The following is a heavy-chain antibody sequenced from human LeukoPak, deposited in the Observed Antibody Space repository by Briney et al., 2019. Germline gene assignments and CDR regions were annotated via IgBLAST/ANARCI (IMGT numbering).Heavy chain of an antibody. J-gene: IGHJ4*02. V-gene: IGHV1-18*01. Sequence: ASVKVSRKASGYTFTSYGISWVRQAPGQGLEWMGWISAYNGNTNYAQKLQGRVTMTTDTSTSTAYMELRSLRSDDTAVYYCASVIAAAGFYYFDYWGQGTLVTVSS. D-gene: IGHD6-13*01. CDR1: GYTFTSYG. CDR2: ISAYNGNT. CDR3: ASVIAAAGFYYFDY.